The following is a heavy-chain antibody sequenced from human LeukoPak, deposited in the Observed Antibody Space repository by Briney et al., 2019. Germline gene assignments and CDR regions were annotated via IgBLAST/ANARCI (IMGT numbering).Heavy chain of an antibody. CDR1: GGSISSYY. CDR2: IYTSGST. J-gene: IGHJ6*03. D-gene: IGHD2-15*01. CDR3: VRIVVVVAATRIGNYYMDV. Sequence: PSETLSLTCTVSGGSISSYYWSWIRQPAGKGLEWIGRIYTSGSTNYNPSLKSRVTMSVDTSKNQFSLKLSSVTAADTAVYYCVRIVVVVAATRIGNYYMDVWGKGTTVTVSS. V-gene: IGHV4-4*07.